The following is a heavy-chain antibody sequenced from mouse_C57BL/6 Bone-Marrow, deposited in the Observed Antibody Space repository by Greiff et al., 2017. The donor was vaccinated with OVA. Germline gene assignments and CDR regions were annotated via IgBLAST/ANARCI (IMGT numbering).Heavy chain of an antibody. Sequence: QVQLKESGPGLVQPSQSLSITCTVSGFSLTSYGVHWVRQSPGKGLEWLGVIWSGGSTDYNAAFISRLSISKDNSKSQVFFKMNSLQADDTAIYYCARFYGYPYYYAMDYWGQGTSVTVSS. CDR1: GFSLTSYG. CDR2: IWSGGST. J-gene: IGHJ4*01. V-gene: IGHV2-2*01. D-gene: IGHD2-2*01. CDR3: ARFYGYPYYYAMDY.